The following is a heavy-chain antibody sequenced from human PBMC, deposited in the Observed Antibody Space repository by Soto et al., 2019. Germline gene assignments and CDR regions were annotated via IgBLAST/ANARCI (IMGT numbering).Heavy chain of an antibody. CDR3: ARHYPNGNNWNYFDY. V-gene: IGHV4-59*08. D-gene: IGHD1-1*01. Sequence: SETLSLTCTVSGGSISSYYWGWIRQPPGKGLEWIGYIFYSGITNYNPSLESRVTISVDTSKNQFSLKVYSVTAADTAVYYCARHYPNGNNWNYFDYWGQGTLVTVSS. J-gene: IGHJ4*02. CDR1: GGSISSYY. CDR2: IFYSGIT.